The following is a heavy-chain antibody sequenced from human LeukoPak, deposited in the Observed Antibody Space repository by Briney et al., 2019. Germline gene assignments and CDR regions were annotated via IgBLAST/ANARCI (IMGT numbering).Heavy chain of an antibody. CDR1: GFTFSNYG. CDR3: ATLTGTTSY. V-gene: IGHV3-30*03. J-gene: IGHJ4*02. D-gene: IGHD1-7*01. Sequence: PGRPLRLSCAASGFTFSNYGIHWVRQAPGKGLEWVAVISSDGSNKYYTDSVKGRFTISRDNSKNTLYLQMNSLRAEDTAVYYCATLTGTTSYWGQGTLVTVSS. CDR2: ISSDGSNK.